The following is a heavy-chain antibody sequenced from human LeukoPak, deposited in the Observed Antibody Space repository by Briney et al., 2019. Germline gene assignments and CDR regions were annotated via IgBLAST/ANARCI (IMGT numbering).Heavy chain of an antibody. D-gene: IGHD6-13*01. J-gene: IGHJ4*02. Sequence: SETLSLTCTVSGGSISSYHWSWIRQPPGKGLEWIGYIYYSGSAKNNPSLKSRVTISVDTSKNQFSLKLSSVTAADTAVYYCAREIQLAAGTFYDYWGQGTLVTVSS. CDR2: IYYSGSA. CDR1: GGSISSYH. CDR3: AREIQLAAGTFYDY. V-gene: IGHV4-59*01.